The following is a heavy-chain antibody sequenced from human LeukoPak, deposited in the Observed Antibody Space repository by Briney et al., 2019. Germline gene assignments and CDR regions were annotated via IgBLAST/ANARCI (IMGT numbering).Heavy chain of an antibody. Sequence: PGGSLRLSCAASGFTFSDYYMSWIRQAPGKGLEWVAKIKQDGSEKYYVDSVKGRFTISRDNAKNSLYLQMNSLRAEDTTVYYCARSAPAAAGTGPMDVWGKGTTVTVSS. D-gene: IGHD6-13*01. CDR1: GFTFSDYY. J-gene: IGHJ6*03. CDR3: ARSAPAAAGTGPMDV. CDR2: IKQDGSEK. V-gene: IGHV3-7*01.